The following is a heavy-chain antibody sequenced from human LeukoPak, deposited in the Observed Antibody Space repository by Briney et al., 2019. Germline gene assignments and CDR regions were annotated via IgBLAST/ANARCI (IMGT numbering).Heavy chain of an antibody. V-gene: IGHV1-2*02. J-gene: IGHJ4*02. CDR2: INPNSGGT. D-gene: IGHD3-9*01. CDR1: GYTFTVYY. CDR3: ARDPLRYFDWLPRFDY. Sequence: ASVKVSCQASGYTFTVYYMHWVRQAPGQGLEWMGWINPNSGGTNYAQKFQGRVTMTRDTSISTAYMELSRLRSDDTAAYYCARDPLRYFDWLPRFDYWGQGTLVTVSS.